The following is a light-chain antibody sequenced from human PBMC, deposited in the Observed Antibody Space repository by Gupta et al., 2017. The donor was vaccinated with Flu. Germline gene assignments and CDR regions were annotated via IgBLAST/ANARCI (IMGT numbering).Light chain of an antibody. J-gene: IGLJ3*02. Sequence: QSVMPQLPQASGNLGERVSISCSGSSSNFVCNIVYWYQQFPGTAPKLLIYSNTQRPSGVPDRFAGSKSCTSASLASGGLQSEDESDYYCAVWDDSLNGRVFGGGTKLTVL. CDR2: SNT. CDR1: SSNFVCNI. V-gene: IGLV1-44*01. CDR3: AVWDDSLNGRV.